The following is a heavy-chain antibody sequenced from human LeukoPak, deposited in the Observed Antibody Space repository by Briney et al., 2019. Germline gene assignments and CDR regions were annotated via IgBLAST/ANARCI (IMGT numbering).Heavy chain of an antibody. D-gene: IGHD6-19*01. CDR1: GYTFTSYY. Sequence: ASVKVSCKASGYTFTSYYMHWVRQAPGQGLEWMGIINPSGGSTSYAQKFQGRVTITADESTSTAYMELSSLRSEDTAVYYCARDPLYSSGWYYFGPRGYNWFDPWGQGTLVTVSS. CDR3: ARDPLYSSGWYYFGPRGYNWFDP. J-gene: IGHJ5*02. V-gene: IGHV1-46*01. CDR2: INPSGGST.